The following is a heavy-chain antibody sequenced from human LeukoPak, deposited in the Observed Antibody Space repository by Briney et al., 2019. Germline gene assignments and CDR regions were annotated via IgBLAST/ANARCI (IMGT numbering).Heavy chain of an antibody. J-gene: IGHJ5*02. Sequence: SVKVSCKAPGGTFSSYAISWVRQAPGQGLEWMGGIIPIFGTANYAQKFQGRVTITTDESTSTAYMELSSLRSEDTAVYYCAREGYSSSPYNWFDPWGQGTLVTVSS. CDR2: IIPIFGTA. V-gene: IGHV1-69*05. D-gene: IGHD6-13*01. CDR1: GGTFSSYA. CDR3: AREGYSSSPYNWFDP.